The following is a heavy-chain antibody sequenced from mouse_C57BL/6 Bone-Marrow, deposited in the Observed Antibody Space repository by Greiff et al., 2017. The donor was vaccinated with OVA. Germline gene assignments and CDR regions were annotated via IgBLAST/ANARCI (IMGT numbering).Heavy chain of an antibody. Sequence: QVQLQQSGPELVKPGASVKISCKASGYTFTDYYINWVKQRPGQGLEWIGWIFPGSGSTYYNEKFKGKATLTVDKSSTTAYMLLSSLTYEDSAVYFCARSVYYGSYFDYWGQGTTLTVSS. V-gene: IGHV1-75*01. CDR2: IFPGSGST. D-gene: IGHD1-1*01. CDR1: GYTFTDYY. J-gene: IGHJ2*01. CDR3: ARSVYYGSYFDY.